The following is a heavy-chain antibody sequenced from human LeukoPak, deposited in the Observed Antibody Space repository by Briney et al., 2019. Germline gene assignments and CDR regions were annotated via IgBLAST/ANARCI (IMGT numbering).Heavy chain of an antibody. J-gene: IGHJ4*02. CDR1: GFSFSSYA. CDR3: AKLSVDDSSGFPP. V-gene: IGHV3-23*01. Sequence: QPGRSLRLSCAASGFSFSSYAMHWVRQAPGKGLEWVSSISGSGGSTDYADSVKGRFTISRDNSKNTLYLQMNSLRAEDTAVYHCAKLSVDDSSGFPPWGQGTLVTVSS. CDR2: ISGSGGST. D-gene: IGHD3-22*01.